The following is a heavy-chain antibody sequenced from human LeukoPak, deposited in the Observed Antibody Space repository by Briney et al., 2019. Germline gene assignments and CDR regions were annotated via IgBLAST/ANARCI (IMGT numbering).Heavy chain of an antibody. D-gene: IGHD2-15*01. V-gene: IGHV1-2*02. CDR3: VRDIAPIGSWWFDP. J-gene: IGHJ5*02. CDR1: GYTFTEYY. Sequence: ASVKVSCTASGYTFTEYYMHWLRQAPGLVFEWMGSINPNSGDTYYSPEFQGRVTLTRDTSIKTAYMEMNSLKSDDTAVYYCVRDIAPIGSWWFDPWGQGTLIIVSS. CDR2: INPNSGDT.